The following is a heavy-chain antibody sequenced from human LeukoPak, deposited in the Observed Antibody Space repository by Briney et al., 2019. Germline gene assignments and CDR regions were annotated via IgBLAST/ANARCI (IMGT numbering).Heavy chain of an antibody. CDR2: FYHSVST. CDR3: ARDMRGGNPYYFDS. J-gene: IGHJ4*02. V-gene: IGHV4-38-2*02. CDR1: GNSINRGYY. D-gene: IGHD4-23*01. Sequence: PSETLSLTCTVSGNSINRGYYWGWIRQPPGKGLEWIGSFYHSVSTYYNPSLKSRVTISVDPSKNQFSLKLSSVTAADTAVYYCARDMRGGNPYYFDSWGQGTLVTVSS.